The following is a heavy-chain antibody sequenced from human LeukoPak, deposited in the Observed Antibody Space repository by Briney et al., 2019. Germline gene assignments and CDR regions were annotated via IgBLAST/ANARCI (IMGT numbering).Heavy chain of an antibody. CDR2: ISPYNGNT. CDR1: GYTFSSYG. V-gene: IGHV1-18*01. J-gene: IGHJ4*02. CDR3: ARDPPYGSGWLV. D-gene: IGHD6-19*01. Sequence: ASVKVSCKASGYTFSSYGVTWVRQAPGQRPEWMGWISPYNGNTNDAQKLQGRVTMTTDTSTNTAYMELWSLRSDDTAVYYCARDPPYGSGWLVWGQGTLVTVSS.